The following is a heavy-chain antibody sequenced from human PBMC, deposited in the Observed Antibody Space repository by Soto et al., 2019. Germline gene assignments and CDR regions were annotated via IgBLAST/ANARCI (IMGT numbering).Heavy chain of an antibody. J-gene: IGHJ4*02. Sequence: SETLSLTCTVSGASITYGGYSWSWIRQTPGKGLEWIGYINHLETTFYNPSFESRLTLSIDRAKNQFSLNLNSMSAADRAVYFCARGGGSDSFDYWGQGILVTAPQ. D-gene: IGHD1-26*01. CDR1: GASITYGGYS. V-gene: IGHV4-30-2*01. CDR2: INHLETT. CDR3: ARGGGSDSFDY.